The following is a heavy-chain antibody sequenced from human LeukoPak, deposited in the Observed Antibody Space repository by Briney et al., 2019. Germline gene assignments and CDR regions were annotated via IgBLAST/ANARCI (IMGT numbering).Heavy chain of an antibody. V-gene: IGHV1-24*01. Sequence: ASVKVSCKVSGYTLTELSMHWVRQAPGKGLEWMGGFDPEDGETIYAQKFQGRVTMTEDTSTDTAYMELSSLRSEDTAVYYCATGAYYDILTGYYTDNWFDPWGQGTLVTVSS. CDR3: ATGAYYDILTGYYTDNWFDP. D-gene: IGHD3-9*01. J-gene: IGHJ5*02. CDR1: GYTLTELS. CDR2: FDPEDGET.